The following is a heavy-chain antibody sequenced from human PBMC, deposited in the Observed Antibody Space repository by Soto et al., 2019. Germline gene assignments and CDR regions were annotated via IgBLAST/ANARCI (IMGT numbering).Heavy chain of an antibody. CDR2: ISTTYSYR. V-gene: IGHV3-11*05. Sequence: LRLSCAASGFTFSDYYMNWIRQAPGKGLEWVSYISTTYSYRNYADSVKGRFTISRDNAKNSLFLQMNSLRAEDTAVYYCARDQNYYFNSTGYYPEAFDIWGQGTMVTVSS. D-gene: IGHD3-22*01. J-gene: IGHJ3*02. CDR3: ARDQNYYFNSTGYYPEAFDI. CDR1: GFTFSDYY.